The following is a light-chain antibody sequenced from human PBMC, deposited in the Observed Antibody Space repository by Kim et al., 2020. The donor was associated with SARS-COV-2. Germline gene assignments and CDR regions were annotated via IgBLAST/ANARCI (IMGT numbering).Light chain of an antibody. CDR2: TAS. Sequence: GDRVTITCRASQDISNYLAWYQQKSGKAPKLLIYTASTLQSGVPSRFSGSGAGTDFTLTISSLQPEDFATYFCQRLNSYPPTFGQGTKLEI. CDR3: QRLNSYPPT. V-gene: IGKV1-9*01. J-gene: IGKJ2*01. CDR1: QDISNY.